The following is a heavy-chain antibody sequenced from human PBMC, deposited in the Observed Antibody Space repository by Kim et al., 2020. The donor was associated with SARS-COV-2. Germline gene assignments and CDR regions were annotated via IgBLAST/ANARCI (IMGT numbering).Heavy chain of an antibody. CDR3: AGALPNYDYVWGSYRPTPLFDY. D-gene: IGHD3-16*02. V-gene: IGHV4-39*01. CDR1: GGSISSSSYY. Sequence: SETLSLTCTVSGGSISSSSYYWGWIRQPPGKGLEWIGSIYYSGSTYYNPSLKSRVTISVDTSKNQFSLKLSSVTAADTAVYYCAGALPNYDYVWGSYRPTPLFDYWGQGTLVTVSS. CDR2: IYYSGST. J-gene: IGHJ4*02.